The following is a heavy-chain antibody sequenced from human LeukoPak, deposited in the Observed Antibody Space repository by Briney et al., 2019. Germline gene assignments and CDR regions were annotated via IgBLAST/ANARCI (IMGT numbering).Heavy chain of an antibody. CDR2: MNPNSGNI. J-gene: IGHJ6*03. D-gene: IGHD3/OR15-3a*01. Sequence: GASVTVSCKASGYTFTIYDINWVRQATGQGLEWMGWMNPNSGNIGYAQKFQGRVTMTNTPSITTSYMELSSLRSEDTAVYYCARALSWTTDSYYYMDVWGKGTTVTVSS. CDR3: ARALSWTTDSYYYMDV. V-gene: IGHV1-8*01. CDR1: GYTFTIYD.